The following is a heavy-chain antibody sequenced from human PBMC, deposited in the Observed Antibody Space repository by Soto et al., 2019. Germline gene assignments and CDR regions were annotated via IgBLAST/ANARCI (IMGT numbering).Heavy chain of an antibody. CDR1: GFTFDAYA. CDR2: ISWNSGSI. CDR3: ARGLGGFGIDAFDI. V-gene: IGHV3-9*01. Sequence: GGSLRLSCAASGFTFDAYAMHWVRQAPGKGLEWVSGISWNSGSIDYADSVKGRFTISRDNAKTSLYLQMNSLRADDTAVYYCARGLGGFGIDAFDIWGQGTMVTVS. D-gene: IGHD3-10*01. J-gene: IGHJ3*02.